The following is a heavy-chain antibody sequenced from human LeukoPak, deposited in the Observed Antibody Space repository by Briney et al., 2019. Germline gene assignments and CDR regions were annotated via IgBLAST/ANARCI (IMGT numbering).Heavy chain of an antibody. CDR3: ARVLSVSYCDS. V-gene: IGHV3-30*03. Sequence: GGSLRLSCAGSGFTFSNYGMHWVRQAPGKGPEWVAVISYDGTNKYYADSVKGRFTISRDNSKNTLYLQMNSLRGEDTAVYYCARVLSVSYCDSWGQGTLVTVSS. D-gene: IGHD2/OR15-2a*01. J-gene: IGHJ4*02. CDR2: ISYDGTNK. CDR1: GFTFSNYG.